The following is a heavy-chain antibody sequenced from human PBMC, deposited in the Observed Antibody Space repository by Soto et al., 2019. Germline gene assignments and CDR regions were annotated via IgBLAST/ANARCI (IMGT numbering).Heavy chain of an antibody. D-gene: IGHD5-18*01. J-gene: IGHJ4*02. Sequence: EVQLVESGGGLVKPGGSLRLSCAASGFTFSNAWMSWVRQAPGKGLEWVGRIKSKTDGGTTDYAAPVKGRFTISRDDSKNQLYLQMNSLKTEDTAVYYCTTAAMVKGVDYWGQGTLVTVSS. V-gene: IGHV3-15*01. CDR1: GFTFSNAW. CDR2: IKSKTDGGTT. CDR3: TTAAMVKGVDY.